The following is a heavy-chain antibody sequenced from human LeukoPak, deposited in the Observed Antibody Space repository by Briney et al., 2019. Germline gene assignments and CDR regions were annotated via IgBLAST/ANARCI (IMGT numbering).Heavy chain of an antibody. J-gene: IGHJ6*03. CDR2: INSDGSST. D-gene: IGHD3-22*01. CDR1: GLTFSSCW. Sequence: GGSLRLXCAASGLTFSSCWMHWVRQAPGKGLVWVSRINSDGSSTTYADSARGRFTVSRDNAKNTLYLQMNSLRAEDTAVYYCARAPNYYDSKAAGYYMDVWGKGTTVTVSS. V-gene: IGHV3-74*01. CDR3: ARAPNYYDSKAAGYYMDV.